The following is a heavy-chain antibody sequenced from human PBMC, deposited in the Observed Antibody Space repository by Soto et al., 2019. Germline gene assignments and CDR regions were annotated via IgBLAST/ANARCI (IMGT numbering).Heavy chain of an antibody. D-gene: IGHD2-21*01. CDR3: AREDRLTPVVGHKYFQH. Sequence: QVQLQESGPGLVKPSQTLSLTCTVSGGSISSGDYYWSWIRQPPGKGLEWIGYIYYSGSTYYNPSLKSRVIISVDMSKNQFSLKLSSVTAADTAVYYCAREDRLTPVVGHKYFQHWGQGTLVTVSS. CDR1: GGSISSGDYY. V-gene: IGHV4-30-4*01. J-gene: IGHJ1*01. CDR2: IYYSGST.